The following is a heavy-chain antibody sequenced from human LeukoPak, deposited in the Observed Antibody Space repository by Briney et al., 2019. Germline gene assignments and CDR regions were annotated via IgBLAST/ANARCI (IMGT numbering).Heavy chain of an antibody. D-gene: IGHD3-22*01. CDR3: ARGGHYYDSLGAFDI. CDR2: IYYSGST. V-gene: IGHV4-59*01. Sequence: PETLSLTCTVSGGSISSYYWSWIRQPPGKGLEWIGYIYYSGSTNYNPSLKSRVTISVDTSKNQFSLKLSSVTAADTAVYYCARGGHYYDSLGAFDIWGQGTMVTVSS. CDR1: GGSISSYY. J-gene: IGHJ3*02.